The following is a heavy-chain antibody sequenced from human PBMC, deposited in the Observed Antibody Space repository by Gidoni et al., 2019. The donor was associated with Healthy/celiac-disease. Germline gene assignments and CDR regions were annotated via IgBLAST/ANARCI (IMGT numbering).Heavy chain of an antibody. CDR3: AEDSAAASPDY. Sequence: QVQLVQSGAEVKKPGASVKVSCKASGYTFTSYGISWVRQAPGQGLEWMGWISVYKGYTNLARKLQGRGNMTTNNTTGQAYMELRSLRSCDTAGYYCAEDSAAASPDYWGQGTRVNVSS. J-gene: IGHJ4*02. D-gene: IGHD2-2*01. CDR2: ISVYKGYT. V-gene: IGHV1-18*01. CDR1: GYTFTSYG.